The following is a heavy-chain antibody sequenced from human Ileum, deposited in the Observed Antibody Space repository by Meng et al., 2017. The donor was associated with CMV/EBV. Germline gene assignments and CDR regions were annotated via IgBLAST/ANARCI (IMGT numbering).Heavy chain of an antibody. V-gene: IGHV3-74*01. CDR3: AGVGIVVVPAAKRSVNWFDP. D-gene: IGHD2-2*01. J-gene: IGHJ5*02. CDR2: INSDGSST. Sequence: SGYWIHWVGQAPGKELVWFSRINSDGSSTSYADSVKGRFTISRDNAKNTLYLQMNSLRAEDRAVYYCAGVGIVVVPAAKRSVNWFDPWGQGTLSPSPQ. CDR1: SGYW.